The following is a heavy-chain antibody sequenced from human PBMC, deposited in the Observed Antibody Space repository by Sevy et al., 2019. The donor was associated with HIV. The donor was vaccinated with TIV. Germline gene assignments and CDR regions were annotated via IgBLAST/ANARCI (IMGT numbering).Heavy chain of an antibody. D-gene: IGHD2-2*01. V-gene: IGHV3-74*01. CDR2: INSDGSST. Sequence: GGSLRLSCAASGFTFSSYWMHWVRQAPGKGLVWVSRINSDGSSTSYADSVKGRFTISRDNAKNTLYLQMNSLRAEDTAVYYCARVGYCSSTGTYYYYGMDVWGQGTTVTVSS. CDR3: ARVGYCSSTGTYYYYGMDV. CDR1: GFTFSSYW. J-gene: IGHJ6*02.